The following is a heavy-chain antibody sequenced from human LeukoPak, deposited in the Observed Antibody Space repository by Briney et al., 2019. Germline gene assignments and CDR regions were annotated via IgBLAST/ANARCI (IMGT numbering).Heavy chain of an antibody. CDR1: GGTFSSYA. CDR3: ARYTYDSSGYYTYYYYMDV. D-gene: IGHD3-22*01. CDR2: IIPIFGTA. J-gene: IGHJ6*03. V-gene: IGHV1-69*06. Sequence: SVKVSCKASGGTFSSYAISWVRQAPGQGLEWMGGIIPIFGTANYAQKFQGRVTITADKSTSTAYMELSSLRSEDTAVYYCARYTYDSSGYYTYYYYMDVWGKGTTVTVSS.